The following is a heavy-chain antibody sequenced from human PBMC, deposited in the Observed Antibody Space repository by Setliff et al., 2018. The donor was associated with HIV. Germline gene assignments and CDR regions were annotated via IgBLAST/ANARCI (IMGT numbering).Heavy chain of an antibody. CDR2: ISGIGSST. Sequence: GSLRLSCAASGFTFSTYAMSWVRQAPGKGLEWVSDISGIGSSTYYADSVKGRFTISRDNSKNTLYLQMNSLRAEDTAVYYCARGTAPRPASVLEFLEWLFPNWFDPWGQGTLVTVSS. D-gene: IGHD3-3*02. J-gene: IGHJ5*02. V-gene: IGHV3-23*01. CDR1: GFTFSTYA. CDR3: ARGTAPRPASVLEFLEWLFPNWFDP.